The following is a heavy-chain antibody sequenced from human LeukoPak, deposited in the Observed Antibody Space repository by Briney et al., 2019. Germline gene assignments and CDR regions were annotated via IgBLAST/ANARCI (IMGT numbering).Heavy chain of an antibody. CDR1: GFTFSPYN. J-gene: IGHJ5*02. D-gene: IGHD3-22*01. Sequence: GGSLRLSCAASGFTFSPYNMNRVRQAPGKGLEWVSSISRSGSDIYYEDSVKGRFTISRDNAQNSLYLQMNSLRAEDTAVYYCAREARDYDSNGYYYWFDPWGQGTLVTVSS. CDR3: AREARDYDSNGYYYWFDP. V-gene: IGHV3-21*01. CDR2: ISRSGSDI.